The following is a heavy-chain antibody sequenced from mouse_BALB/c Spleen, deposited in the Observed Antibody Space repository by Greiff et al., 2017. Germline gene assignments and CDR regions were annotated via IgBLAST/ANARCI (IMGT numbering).Heavy chain of an antibody. CDR3: AKHYYYDSSRDY. V-gene: IGHV5-12-1*01. CDR1: GFAFSSYD. Sequence: EVQVVESGGGLVKPGGSLTLSCAASGFAFSSYDMSWFRQTPEKRLEWVAYISSGGGSTYYPDTVKGRFTISRDNAKNTLYLQMSSLKSEDTAMYYSAKHYYYDSSRDYWGQGTTLTVSS. J-gene: IGHJ2*01. D-gene: IGHD1-1*01. CDR2: ISSGGGST.